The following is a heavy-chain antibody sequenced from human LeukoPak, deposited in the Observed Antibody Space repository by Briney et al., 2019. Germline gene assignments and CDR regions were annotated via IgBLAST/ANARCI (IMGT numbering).Heavy chain of an antibody. CDR3: ARSLVAPAAIFDSFWFDP. J-gene: IGHJ5*02. Sequence: SVKVSCKASGGTFSSYAISWVRQAPGQGLEWMGGIIPIFGTANYAQKFQGRVTITADESTSTAYMELSSLRSEDTAVYYCARSLVAPAAIFDSFWFDPWGQGTLVTVSS. V-gene: IGHV1-69*13. D-gene: IGHD2-2*02. CDR1: GGTFSSYA. CDR2: IIPIFGTA.